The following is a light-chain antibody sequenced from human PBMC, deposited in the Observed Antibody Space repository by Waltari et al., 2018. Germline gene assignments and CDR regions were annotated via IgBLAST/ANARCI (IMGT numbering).Light chain of an antibody. J-gene: IGKJ1*01. Sequence: EIVLTQSPATLSLSPGERATLSCRASQTVTSSYLAWYQQKPGPAPRLLIYDASNRATGIPDRFSGSGSGTDFTLTISTLEPEDFAVYYCQQYGDSPETFGPGTQVEIK. CDR3: QQYGDSPET. CDR1: QTVTSSY. CDR2: DAS. V-gene: IGKV3D-20*01.